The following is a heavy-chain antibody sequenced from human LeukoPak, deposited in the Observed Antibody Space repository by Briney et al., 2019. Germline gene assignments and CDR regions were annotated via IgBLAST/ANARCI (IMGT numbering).Heavy chain of an antibody. Sequence: GGSLRLSCAASGFTFSSYSMHWVRQAPEKGLESVSAIISNGGSTYYANSVKGRFTISRDNSKNTLYLQMGSLRVEDVAVYYCARVRMGATVSDFYYYYMDVWGKGTTVTVSS. CDR1: GFTFSSYS. V-gene: IGHV3-64*01. J-gene: IGHJ6*03. D-gene: IGHD1-26*01. CDR2: IISNGGST. CDR3: ARVRMGATVSDFYYYYMDV.